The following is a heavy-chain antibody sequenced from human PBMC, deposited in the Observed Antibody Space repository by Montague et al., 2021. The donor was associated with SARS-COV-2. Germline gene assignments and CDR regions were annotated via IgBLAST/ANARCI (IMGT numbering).Heavy chain of an antibody. V-gene: IGHV3-74*03. CDR1: GFTLGYTW. CDR2: INGDATTT. J-gene: IGHJ3*02. CDR3: VKDRGTPDAFDM. D-gene: IGHD3-10*01. Sequence: SLRLSCAASGFTLGYTWMHWVRQAPGKGLVWISHINGDATTTKYADSVKGLFTISRDNAKSTLYLQLDSLRAEDTAVYYCVKDRGTPDAFDMWGQGTMVTVSS.